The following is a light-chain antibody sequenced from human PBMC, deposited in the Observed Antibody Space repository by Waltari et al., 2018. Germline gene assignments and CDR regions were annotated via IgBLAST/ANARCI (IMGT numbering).Light chain of an antibody. CDR3: CSYAGSSSWV. CDR2: EGS. V-gene: IGLV2-23*01. Sequence: QSALTQPASVSGSPGQSNTISCPGTSSDVGSYNLSSWYQQHPGKAPTPMIYEGSKRPSGVSNRFSGSKSGNTASLTISGLQAEDEADYYCCSYAGSSSWVFGGGTKLTVL. J-gene: IGLJ3*02. CDR1: SSDVGSYNL.